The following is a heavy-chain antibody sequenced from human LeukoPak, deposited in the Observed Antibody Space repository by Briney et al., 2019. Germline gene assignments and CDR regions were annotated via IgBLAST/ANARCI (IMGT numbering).Heavy chain of an antibody. CDR3: ARSHLDY. J-gene: IGHJ4*02. CDR1: GFTFSSYA. CDR2: IWYDGSNK. V-gene: IGHV3-33*08. Sequence: GGSLRLSCAASGFTFSSYAMSWVRQAPGKGLEWVAVIWYDGSNKYCADSVKGRFTISRDNSKNTLYLQMNSLRAEDTAVYYCARSHLDYWGQGTLVTVSS.